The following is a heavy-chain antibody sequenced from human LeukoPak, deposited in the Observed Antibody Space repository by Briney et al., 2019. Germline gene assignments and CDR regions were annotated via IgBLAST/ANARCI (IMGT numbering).Heavy chain of an antibody. V-gene: IGHV1-69*04. CDR1: GGTFSSYT. Sequence: SVKVSCKASGGTFSSYTISWVRQAPGQGLEWRGRIIPILGIANYAQKFQGRATIPADKSTSTAYMELSSLRSEDTAVYYCARDLGCSSTSCYLYWGQGTLVTVSS. CDR2: IIPILGIA. CDR3: ARDLGCSSTSCYLY. J-gene: IGHJ4*02. D-gene: IGHD2-2*01.